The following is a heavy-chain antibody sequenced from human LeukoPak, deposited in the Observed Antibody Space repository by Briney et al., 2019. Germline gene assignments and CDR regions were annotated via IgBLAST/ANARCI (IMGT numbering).Heavy chain of an antibody. V-gene: IGHV3-23*01. CDR1: GFTFRSYA. D-gene: IGHD5-24*01. CDR2: ISGSGGST. J-gene: IGHJ4*02. Sequence: GGSLRLSCAASGFTFRSYAMSWVRQAPGKGLEWVSAISGSGGSTYCADSVKGRFTISRDNSKNTLYLQMNSLRAEDTAVYYCAKETERWLQLIDYWGQGTLVTVSS. CDR3: AKETERWLQLIDY.